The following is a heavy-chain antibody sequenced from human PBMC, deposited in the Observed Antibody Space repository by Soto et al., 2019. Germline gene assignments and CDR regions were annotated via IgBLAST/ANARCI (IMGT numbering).Heavy chain of an antibody. CDR3: SRVRDCSSTSCPYYYYGMDV. V-gene: IGHV1-69*02. CDR2: IIPILGIA. Sequence: SVKVSCKAPGGTFSSYTISWVRQAPGQGLEWMGRIIPILGIANYAQKFQGRVTITADKSTSTAYMELSSLRSEDTAVYYCSRVRDCSSTSCPYYYYGMDVWGQGTTVTISS. CDR1: GGTFSSYT. J-gene: IGHJ6*02. D-gene: IGHD2-2*01.